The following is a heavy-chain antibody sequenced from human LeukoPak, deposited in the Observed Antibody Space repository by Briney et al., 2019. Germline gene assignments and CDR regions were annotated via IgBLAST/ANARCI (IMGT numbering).Heavy chain of an antibody. CDR2: IDISGTST. CDR3: ARMHGEIDY. CDR1: GFAFSSYA. V-gene: IGHV3-23*05. Sequence: TGGSLRLSCVASGFAFSSYAMSWVRQGPGKGLEWVSVIDISGTSTYYADSVKGRFTISRDNSKNTLYLQMNSLRAEDTAVYYCARMHGEIDYWGQGTLVTVSS. D-gene: IGHD3-10*01. J-gene: IGHJ4*02.